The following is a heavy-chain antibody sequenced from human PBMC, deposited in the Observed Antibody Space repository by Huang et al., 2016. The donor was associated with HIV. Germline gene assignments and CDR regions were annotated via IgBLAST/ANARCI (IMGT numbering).Heavy chain of an antibody. V-gene: IGHV3-21*01. CDR1: GFSFSSYS. CDR2: STGGSSFI. Sequence: EVQLVESGGGLVKPGGSLRLSCAASGFSFSSYSINWVRQAAWKGLEWVSSSTGGSSFIDYADSVKGRFTISRDNAKNSLYLQMNSLRAEDTAVYYCARDVIAAAGKYFDYWGQGTLVTVSS. J-gene: IGHJ4*02. CDR3: ARDVIAAAGKYFDY. D-gene: IGHD6-13*01.